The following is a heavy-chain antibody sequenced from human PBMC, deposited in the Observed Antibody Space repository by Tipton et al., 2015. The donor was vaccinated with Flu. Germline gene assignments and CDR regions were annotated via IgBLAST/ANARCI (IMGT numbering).Heavy chain of an antibody. CDR1: GFSFSTYS. D-gene: IGHD2-21*02. J-gene: IGHJ3*02. Sequence: GSLRLSCAASGFSFSTYSFNWVRRAPGTGLEWVSSITYTGDYMYYAGLAKGRFTISRDNAQNSLFLQMDSLGVEDTGVYYCAREGRGDRAALDMWGQGTMVTVSS. CDR2: ITYTGDYM. CDR3: AREGRGDRAALDM. V-gene: IGHV3-21*01.